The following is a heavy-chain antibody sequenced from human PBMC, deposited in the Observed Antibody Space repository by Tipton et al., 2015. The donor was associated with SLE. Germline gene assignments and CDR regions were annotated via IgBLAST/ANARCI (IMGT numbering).Heavy chain of an antibody. J-gene: IGHJ3*02. V-gene: IGHV3-21*01. CDR1: GAPITSFY. D-gene: IGHD2/OR15-2a*01. CDR2: ISSSSSYI. Sequence: GLVKPSETLSLTCTVSGAPITSFYWSWIRQPPGKGLEWVSSISSSSSYIYYADSVKGRFTISRDNAKNSLYLQMNSLRAEDTAVYYCARDNLSGAFDIWGQGTMVTVSS. CDR3: ARDNLSGAFDI.